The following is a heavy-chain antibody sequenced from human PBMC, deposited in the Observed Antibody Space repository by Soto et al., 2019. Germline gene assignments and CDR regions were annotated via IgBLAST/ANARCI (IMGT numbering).Heavy chain of an antibody. CDR3: ARAPDSSGYYGWFDP. V-gene: IGHV4-30-2*01. D-gene: IGHD3-22*01. CDR2: IYHSGST. Sequence: SETLSLTCAVSGGSISSGGYSWSWIRQPPGKGLEWIGYIYHSGSTYYNPSLKSRVTISVDRSKNQFSLKLSSVTAADTAVYYCARAPDSSGYYGWFDPWGQGTLVTVPQ. J-gene: IGHJ5*02. CDR1: GGSISSGGYS.